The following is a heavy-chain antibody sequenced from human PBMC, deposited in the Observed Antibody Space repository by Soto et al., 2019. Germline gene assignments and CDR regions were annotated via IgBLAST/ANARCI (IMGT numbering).Heavy chain of an antibody. D-gene: IGHD6-6*01. CDR1: GGSISSYY. CDR3: ARDLRRYSSSSGFDY. V-gene: IGHV4-59*01. Sequence: SETLSLTCTVSGGSISSYYWSWIRQPPGKGLEWIGYIYYSGSTNYNPSLKSRVTISVDTSKNQFSLKLSSVTAADTAVYYCARDLRRYSSSSGFDYWGQGTLVTV. CDR2: IYYSGST. J-gene: IGHJ4*02.